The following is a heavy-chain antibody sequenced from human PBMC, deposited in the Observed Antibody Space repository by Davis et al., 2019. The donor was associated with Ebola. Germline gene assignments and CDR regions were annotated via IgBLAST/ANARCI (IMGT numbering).Heavy chain of an antibody. CDR3: ATSTYLPVY. Sequence: GESLKISCAASGFTFNKYWMHWVRQAPGKGLVYVSRISGEGSTTKYADSVKGRFTISRDNAKNTLYLQMNSLRAEDTAVYYCATSTYLPVYWGQGTLVTVSS. CDR1: GFTFNKYW. V-gene: IGHV3-74*03. CDR2: ISGEGSTT. J-gene: IGHJ4*02. D-gene: IGHD2/OR15-2a*01.